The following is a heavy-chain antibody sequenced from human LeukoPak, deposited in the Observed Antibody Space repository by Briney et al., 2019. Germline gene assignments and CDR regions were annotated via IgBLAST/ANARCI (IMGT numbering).Heavy chain of an antibody. CDR2: IRSKSEDGASDDAPT. D-gene: IGHD1-26*01. CDR3: ATDPAHRWEAPSPDY. CDR1: GFTFSKAW. V-gene: IGHV3-15*01. J-gene: IGHJ4*02. Sequence: TTGGSLRLSCVVSGFTFSKAWMGWVRQAPGKGLEWVGRIRSKSEDGASDDAPTDYATPVLGRFTISRDDSKNTVYLQMNSLKTEDTAVYYCATDPAHRWEAPSPDYWGQGTLVTVSS.